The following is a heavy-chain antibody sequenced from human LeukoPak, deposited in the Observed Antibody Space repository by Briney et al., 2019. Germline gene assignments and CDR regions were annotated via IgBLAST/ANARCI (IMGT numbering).Heavy chain of an antibody. CDR3: VRGSLRLPRSTPDY. CDR1: GFTFSSYW. V-gene: IGHV3-74*01. CDR2: ISGDGTAR. Sequence: GGSLRLSCAASGFTFSSYWMHWVRQAPGKGLVWVSRISGDGTARNYADSVKGRFTISRDDAKNTVDLQMNSLRVEDTAVYYCVRGSLRLPRSTPDYWGQGTLVTVSS. D-gene: IGHD2-21*02. J-gene: IGHJ4*02.